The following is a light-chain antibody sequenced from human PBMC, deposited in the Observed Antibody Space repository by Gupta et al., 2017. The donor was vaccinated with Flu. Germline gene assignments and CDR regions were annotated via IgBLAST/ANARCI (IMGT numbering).Light chain of an antibody. J-gene: IGLJ3*02. CDR3: QAWDGDVVIV. CDR2: QDD. CDR1: KVEKKN. V-gene: IGLV3-1*01. Sequence: SGNKVEKKNVSWYQQKSGQSPILVVYQDDRRPSGISERFSASNSGNTATLTISGAQATDEAVYYCQAWDGDVVIVFGGGTRVTVL.